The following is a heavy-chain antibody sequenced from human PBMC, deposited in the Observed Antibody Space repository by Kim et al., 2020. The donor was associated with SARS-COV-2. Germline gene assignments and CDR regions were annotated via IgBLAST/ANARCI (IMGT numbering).Heavy chain of an antibody. Sequence: GGSLRLSCAASGFTFSHYAMGWVRQTPGKGLEWVSTIGMSGADTYYPDSVKGRFTISRDNFKNRLYLQMRSLRAEDTAIYYCAKYQVVAARGYFDYWGQGTLVTVSS. V-gene: IGHV3-23*01. CDR1: GFTFSHYA. J-gene: IGHJ4*02. CDR3: AKYQVVAARGYFDY. D-gene: IGHD5-12*01. CDR2: IGMSGADT.